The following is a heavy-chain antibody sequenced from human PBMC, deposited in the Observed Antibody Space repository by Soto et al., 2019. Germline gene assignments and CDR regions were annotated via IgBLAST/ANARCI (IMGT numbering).Heavy chain of an antibody. V-gene: IGHV1-3*01. Sequence: QVQLVQSGAEVKKPGASVKVSCKASGYTFTSYAMHWVRQAPGQRLEWMGWINAGNGNTKYSQKFQGRVTITRDTSASTDYMELSSLRSEDTAVYYCAGKDVAAASFDYWGQGTLVTVSS. CDR2: INAGNGNT. CDR3: AGKDVAAASFDY. J-gene: IGHJ4*02. CDR1: GYTFTSYA. D-gene: IGHD6-13*01.